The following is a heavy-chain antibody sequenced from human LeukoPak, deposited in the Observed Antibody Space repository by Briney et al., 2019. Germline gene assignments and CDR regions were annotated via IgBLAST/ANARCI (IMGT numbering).Heavy chain of an antibody. V-gene: IGHV3-48*03. CDR2: ISSSGDSI. CDR3: ARGTGLDY. D-gene: IGHD1-14*01. J-gene: IGHJ4*02. Sequence: GGSLRLSCAASGFPFSSYEMNWVRQARGKGLEWVSYISSSGDSIYYADSVKGRFTVSRDNAKKSLYLHMNSLRDDDTAVYYCARGTGLDYWGQGTLVTISS. CDR1: GFPFSSYE.